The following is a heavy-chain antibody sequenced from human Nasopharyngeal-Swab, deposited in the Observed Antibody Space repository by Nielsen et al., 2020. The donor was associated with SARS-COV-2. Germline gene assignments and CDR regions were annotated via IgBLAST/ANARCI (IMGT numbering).Heavy chain of an antibody. CDR2: LYSGGNT. V-gene: IGHV3-66*01. J-gene: IGHJ6*03. CDR1: GFTVSSNY. CDR3: ARSRNYYYYMDV. Sequence: GGSLRLSCAASGFTVSSNYMNWVRQPPGKGLEWISVLYSGGNTYYAGSVKGRFTISGDNSKSTLYLQMNNQRAEDTAVYYCARSRNYYYYMDVWGKGTTVTVSS.